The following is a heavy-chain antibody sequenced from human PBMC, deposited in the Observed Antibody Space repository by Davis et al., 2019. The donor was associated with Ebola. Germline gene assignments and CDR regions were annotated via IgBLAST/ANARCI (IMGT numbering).Heavy chain of an antibody. CDR3: ARDPSHDSSGYSYYYGMDV. D-gene: IGHD3-22*01. Sequence: AASVKVSCKASGYTFTSYGISWVRQAPGQGLEWMGWISAYNGNTNYAQKLQGRVTMTTDTSTSTAYMELSSLRSEDTAVYYCARDPSHDSSGYSYYYGMDVWGQGTTVTVSS. J-gene: IGHJ6*02. CDR2: ISAYNGNT. V-gene: IGHV1-18*01. CDR1: GYTFTSYG.